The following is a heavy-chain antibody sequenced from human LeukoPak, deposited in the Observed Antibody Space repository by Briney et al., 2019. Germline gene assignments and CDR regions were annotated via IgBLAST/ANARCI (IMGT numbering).Heavy chain of an antibody. D-gene: IGHD4-17*01. CDR1: GGSISSSSYY. CDR2: IYYSGST. Sequence: SETLSLTCTVSGGSISSSSYYWGWIRQPPGKGLEWIGSIYYSGSTYYNPSLKSRVTISVDTSKNQFSLKLSSVTAADTAVYYCARQGRGDYVTCSYWGQGTLVTVSS. V-gene: IGHV4-39*01. CDR3: ARQGRGDYVTCSY. J-gene: IGHJ4*02.